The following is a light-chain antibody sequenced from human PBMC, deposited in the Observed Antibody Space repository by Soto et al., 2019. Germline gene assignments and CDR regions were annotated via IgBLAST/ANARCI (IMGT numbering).Light chain of an antibody. CDR1: QSVTSSY. V-gene: IGKV3-20*01. Sequence: EIVLTQSPGTRSLSPGERATLSCRASQSVTSSYLVWYQQKPGQAPRLLIYGASSRATGIPDRFSGTGSGTDFTLTINRLEPEDFALYYCQQYGSSPLTFGGGTKVDIK. CDR3: QQYGSSPLT. J-gene: IGKJ4*01. CDR2: GAS.